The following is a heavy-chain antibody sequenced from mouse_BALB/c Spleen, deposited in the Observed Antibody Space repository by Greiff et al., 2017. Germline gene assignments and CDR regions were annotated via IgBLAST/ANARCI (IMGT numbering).Heavy chain of an antibody. J-gene: IGHJ2*01. CDR1: GYTFTSYY. D-gene: IGHD2-14*01. CDR2: INPSNGGT. Sequence: VQLQQSGAELVKPGASVKLSCKASGYTFTSYYMYWVKQRPGQGLEWIGEINPSNGGTNFNEKFKSKATLTVDKSSSTAYMQLSSLTSEDSAVYYCTRKGSYRYESSFDYWGQGTTLTVSS. V-gene: IGHV1S81*02. CDR3: TRKGSYRYESSFDY.